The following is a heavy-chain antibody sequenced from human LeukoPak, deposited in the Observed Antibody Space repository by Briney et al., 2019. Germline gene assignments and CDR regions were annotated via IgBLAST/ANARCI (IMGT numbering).Heavy chain of an antibody. V-gene: IGHV3-23*01. D-gene: IGHD5-12*01. CDR2: ISGSGGST. CDR1: GFTFSSYA. J-gene: IGHJ4*02. Sequence: TGGSLRLSCAASGFTFSSYAMSWVRQAPGKGLEWVSAISGSGGSTYYADSVKGRFTISRDNSKNTLYLQMNSLRAEDTAVYYCAKAKYGGYEFDYWGQGTLVTVSS. CDR3: AKAKYGGYEFDY.